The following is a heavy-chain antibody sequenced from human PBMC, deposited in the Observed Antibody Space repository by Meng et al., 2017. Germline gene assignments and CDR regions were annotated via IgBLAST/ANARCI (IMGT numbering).Heavy chain of an antibody. CDR3: ASPLLRFLEWLSMGY. CDR1: GFTFSSHA. V-gene: IGHV3-30*01. D-gene: IGHD3-3*01. Sequence: QGQLVVFGGGVVQPGRSLRLSCAASGFTFSSHAMHWVRQAPGKGLEWVAVISYDGSNKYYADSVKGRFTISRDNSKNTLYLQMNSLRAEDTAVYYCASPLLRFLEWLSMGYWGQGTLVTVSS. J-gene: IGHJ4*02. CDR2: ISYDGSNK.